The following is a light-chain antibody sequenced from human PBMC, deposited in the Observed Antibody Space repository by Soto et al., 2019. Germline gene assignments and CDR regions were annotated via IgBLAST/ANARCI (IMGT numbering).Light chain of an antibody. CDR2: AES. CDR1: QSISSY. J-gene: IGKJ2*01. CDR3: QQTFSAPVT. Sequence: DIQMTQSPSSLSASVGDRVTITCRASQSISSYLNWYQQKPGEAPKILIYAESTLQSGVPSRFSGRGSGPDFSLTISSLQPEDFATYYCQQTFSAPVTFGQGTRLEIK. V-gene: IGKV1-39*01.